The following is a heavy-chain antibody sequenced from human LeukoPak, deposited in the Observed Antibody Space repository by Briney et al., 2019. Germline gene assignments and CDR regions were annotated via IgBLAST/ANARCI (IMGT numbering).Heavy chain of an antibody. V-gene: IGHV4-61*02. D-gene: IGHD2/OR15-2a*01. CDR3: ARGEISEFDY. J-gene: IGHJ4*02. Sequence: PSETLSLTCTVSGGSISSGSYYWIWMRQPAGKGLEWIGRIYTSGSTNYNPSLKSRVTISVDTSKNQFSLKLSSVTAADTAVYYCARGEISEFDYWGQGTLVTVSP. CDR2: IYTSGST. CDR1: GGSISSGSYY.